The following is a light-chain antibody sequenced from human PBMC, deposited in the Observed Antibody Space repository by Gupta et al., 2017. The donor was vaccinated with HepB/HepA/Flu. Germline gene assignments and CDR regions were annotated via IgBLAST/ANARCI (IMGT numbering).Light chain of an antibody. CDR3: AAWDDSLSGVV. CDR2: RNN. J-gene: IGLJ2*01. CDR1: SSNIGSNY. Sequence: QSVLTQPPSASGTPGQRVTISCYGSSSNIGSNYVYWYQQLPGTAPKLHIYRNNQRPSGVPDRFSGSKSGTSASLAISGLRSEDEADYYCAAWDDSLSGVVFGGGTKLTVL. V-gene: IGLV1-47*01.